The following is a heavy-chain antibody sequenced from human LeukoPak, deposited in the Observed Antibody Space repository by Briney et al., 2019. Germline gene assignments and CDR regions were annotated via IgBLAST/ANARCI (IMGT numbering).Heavy chain of an antibody. V-gene: IGHV3-23*01. CDR3: AKGSYYDSSGSFYFDY. J-gene: IGHJ4*02. D-gene: IGHD3-22*01. CDR2: ISGSSDNT. CDR1: GFTFSSYA. Sequence: GGSLRLSCAASGFTFSSYAMSWVRQAPGEGLEWVSGISGSSDNTYYADSVKGRFTISRDNSKNTLYVQVNSLGTEDTAAYYCAKGSYYDSSGSFYFDYWGQGTLVTVSS.